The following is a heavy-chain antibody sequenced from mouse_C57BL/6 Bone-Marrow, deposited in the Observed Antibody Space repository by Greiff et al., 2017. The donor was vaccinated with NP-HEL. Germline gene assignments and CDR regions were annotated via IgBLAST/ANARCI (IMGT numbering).Heavy chain of an antibody. V-gene: IGHV14-4*01. Sequence: VHVKQSGAELVRPGASVKLSCTASGFNIKDDYMHWVKQRPEQGLEWIGWIDPENGDTEYASKFQGKATITADTSSNTAYLQLSSLTSEDTAVYYCTTTYYSKECAYWGQGTLVTVSA. CDR2: IDPENGDT. CDR3: TTTYYSKECAY. D-gene: IGHD2-5*01. CDR1: GFNIKDDY. J-gene: IGHJ3*01.